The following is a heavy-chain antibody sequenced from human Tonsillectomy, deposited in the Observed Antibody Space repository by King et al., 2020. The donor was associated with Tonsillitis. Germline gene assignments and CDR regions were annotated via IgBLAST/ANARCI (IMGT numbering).Heavy chain of an antibody. V-gene: IGHV3-48*03. CDR3: AREGIDYYDSSGYYRVDAFDI. CDR1: GFTFSSYE. CDR2: ISSSGSTI. J-gene: IGHJ3*02. Sequence: VQLVESGGGLVQPGGSLRLSCAASGFTFSSYEMNWVRQAPGKGLEWVSYISSSGSTIYYADSVKGRFTISRDTAKNSLYLQMNSLRAEDTAVYYCAREGIDYYDSSGYYRVDAFDIWGQGTMVTVSS. D-gene: IGHD3-22*01.